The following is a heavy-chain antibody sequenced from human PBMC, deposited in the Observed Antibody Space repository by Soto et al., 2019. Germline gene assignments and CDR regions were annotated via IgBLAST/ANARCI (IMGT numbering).Heavy chain of an antibody. CDR3: ASRYYDFWSGAVDY. D-gene: IGHD3-3*01. CDR1: GFTFSSYG. J-gene: IGHJ4*02. V-gene: IGHV3-30*03. CDR2: ISYDGSNK. Sequence: QVQLVESGGGVVQPGRSLRLSCAASGFTFSSYGMHWVRQAPGKGLEWVAVISYDGSNKYYADSVKGRFTISRDNSKNTLYLQMNILRAEDTAVYYCASRYYDFWSGAVDYWGQGTLVTVSS.